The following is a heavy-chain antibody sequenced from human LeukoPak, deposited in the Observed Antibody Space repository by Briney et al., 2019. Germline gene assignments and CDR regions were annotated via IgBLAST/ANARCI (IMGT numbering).Heavy chain of an antibody. J-gene: IGHJ4*02. CDR1: GGSISSGGYY. Sequence: SQTLSLTCTVSGGSISSGGYYWSRIRQPPGKGLEWIGYIYHSGSTYYNPSLKSRVTISVDRSKNQFSLKLSSVTAADTAVYYCASTYSSSSGFDYWGQGTLVTVSS. CDR3: ASTYSSSSGFDY. D-gene: IGHD6-6*01. V-gene: IGHV4-30-2*01. CDR2: IYHSGST.